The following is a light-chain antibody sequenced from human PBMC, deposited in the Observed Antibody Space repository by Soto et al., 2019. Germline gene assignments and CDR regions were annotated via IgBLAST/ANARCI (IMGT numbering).Light chain of an antibody. Sequence: QSVLTQPASVSGSPGQSITISCTGGSSDVGTNNLVSWYQQHPGKVPKLMIYEGTKRPSGVSSRFSGSKSGNTASLTISGLLPEDEADYYCCSYASFGSSVVFGGGTKLTVL. CDR3: CSYASFGSSVV. CDR2: EGT. J-gene: IGLJ2*01. CDR1: SSDVGTNNL. V-gene: IGLV2-23*01.